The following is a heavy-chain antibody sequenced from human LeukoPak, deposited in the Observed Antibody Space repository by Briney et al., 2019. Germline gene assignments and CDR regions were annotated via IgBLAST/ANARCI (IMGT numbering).Heavy chain of an antibody. CDR3: ARDFFDVAAAGTGYYYYMDV. V-gene: IGHV4-34*01. CDR1: GGSLSGYY. J-gene: IGHJ6*03. Sequence: SETLSLTCAVYGGSLSGYYWSWIRQPPGKGLEWIGEINHSGSTNYNPSLKSRVTISVDTSKNQFSLKLSSVTAADTAVYYCARDFFDVAAAGTGYYYYMDVWGKGTTVTISS. CDR2: INHSGST. D-gene: IGHD6-13*01.